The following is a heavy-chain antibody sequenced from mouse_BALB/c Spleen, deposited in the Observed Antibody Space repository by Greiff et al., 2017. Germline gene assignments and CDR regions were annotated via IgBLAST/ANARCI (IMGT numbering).Heavy chain of an antibody. V-gene: IGHV5-6*02. CDR2: ISSGGSYT. CDR1: GFTFSSYG. CDR3: ARPSSIGPCFDY. J-gene: IGHJ2*01. Sequence: DVKLVESGGDLVKPGGSLKLSCAASGFTFSSYGMSWVRQTPDKRLEWVATISSGGSYTYYPDSVKGRFTISRDNAKNTLYLQMSSLKSEDTAMYDCARPSSIGPCFDYWGQGTTVTVSS. D-gene: IGHD3-3*01.